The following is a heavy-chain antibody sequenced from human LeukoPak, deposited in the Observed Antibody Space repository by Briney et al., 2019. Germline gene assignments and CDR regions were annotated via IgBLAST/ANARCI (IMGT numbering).Heavy chain of an antibody. CDR1: GFTFSSYA. CDR2: FSGSGGTT. D-gene: IGHD2-8*01. CDR3: ANGNRCTSPNCLGYYYFYMDV. V-gene: IGHV3-23*01. J-gene: IGHJ6*03. Sequence: GGSLRLSCAASGFTFSSYAMTWVRQAPGRGLEWVSGFSGSGGTTYYADSVKGRFTISRDNSKNTLYLQMNSLRAEDTAVYYCANGNRCTSPNCLGYYYFYMDVWGKGTTVTVSS.